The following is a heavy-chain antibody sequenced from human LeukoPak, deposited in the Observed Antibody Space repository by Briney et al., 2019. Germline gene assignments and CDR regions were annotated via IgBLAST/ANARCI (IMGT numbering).Heavy chain of an antibody. V-gene: IGHV3-53*01. Sequence: GGSLRLSCAASEFSVGSNYMTWVRQAPGKGLEWVSLIYSGGSTYYADSVKGRFTISRDNSKNTLYLQMNSLRAEDTAVYYCAKYYDTSGYYDDWYFDLWGRGALVTVSS. CDR2: IYSGGST. J-gene: IGHJ2*01. D-gene: IGHD3-22*01. CDR1: EFSVGSNY. CDR3: AKYYDTSGYYDDWYFDL.